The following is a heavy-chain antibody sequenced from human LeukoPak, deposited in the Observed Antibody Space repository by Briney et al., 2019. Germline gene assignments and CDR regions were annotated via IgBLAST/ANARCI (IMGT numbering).Heavy chain of an antibody. CDR1: GFTFSGSA. D-gene: IGHD6-13*01. Sequence: PGGSLGLSCAASGFTFSGSAMHWVRQASGKGLEWVGRIRSKANSYATAYAASVKGRFTISRDDSKNTAYLQMNSLKTEDTAVYYCTRGDSSSWLGWGQGTLVTVSS. CDR3: TRGDSSSWLG. V-gene: IGHV3-73*01. J-gene: IGHJ4*02. CDR2: IRSKANSYAT.